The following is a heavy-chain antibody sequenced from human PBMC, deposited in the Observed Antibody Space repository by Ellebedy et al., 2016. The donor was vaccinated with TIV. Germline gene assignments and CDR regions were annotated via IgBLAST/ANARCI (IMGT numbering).Heavy chain of an antibody. Sequence: GGSLRLXCAASGFTFDGYAMHWVRQAPGKGLEWVSSISWNSGTIGYADSVKGRFTISRDNAKNSLYLQMNSLRGEDTAVYYCARDPDSASKVDFWGQGTLVTVSS. J-gene: IGHJ4*02. V-gene: IGHV3-9*01. CDR2: ISWNSGTI. D-gene: IGHD1-14*01. CDR3: ARDPDSASKVDF. CDR1: GFTFDGYA.